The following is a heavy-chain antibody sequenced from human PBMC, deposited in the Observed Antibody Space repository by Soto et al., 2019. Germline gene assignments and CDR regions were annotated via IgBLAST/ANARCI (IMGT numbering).Heavy chain of an antibody. CDR2: IYNSGST. V-gene: IGHV4-59*01. J-gene: IGHJ3*02. CDR3: ARERRWGYCDGGSCRNEAFDI. Sequence: QVQLQESGPGLVKPSETLSLTCTVSGGSITSYYWSWIRQPPGKELEWIGYIYNSGSTNYNPSLKSRVTLSVATSKNQFSLRVTTVTAEDTAVYYCARERRWGYCDGGSCRNEAFDIWGQGTMVTVS. CDR1: GGSITSYY. D-gene: IGHD2-15*01.